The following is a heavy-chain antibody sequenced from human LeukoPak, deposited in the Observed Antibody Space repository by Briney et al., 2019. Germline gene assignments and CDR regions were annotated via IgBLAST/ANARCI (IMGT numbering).Heavy chain of an antibody. V-gene: IGHV3-64*01. CDR3: ARGGGYRGYGQDY. Sequence: GGSLRLSCAASGFTFSSYAMHWVRRAPGKGLEYVSAISSNGDSTYYANPVKGRFTISRDNSKNTLYLQMGSLRVEDMAVYYCARGGGYRGYGQDYWGQGTLVTVSS. CDR1: GFTFSSYA. CDR2: ISSNGDST. D-gene: IGHD5-12*01. J-gene: IGHJ4*02.